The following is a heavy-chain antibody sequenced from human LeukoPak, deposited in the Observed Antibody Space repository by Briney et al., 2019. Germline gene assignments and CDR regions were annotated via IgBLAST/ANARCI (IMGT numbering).Heavy chain of an antibody. CDR2: IYDSGST. Sequence: SETLSLTCTVSGGSISSHYWNWIRQPPGKGLEWIGYIYDSGSTDYNPSLKSRVTMSVDKSKNQFSLKLTSVTAADTAMYYCAREQNYYGSVTSFDYWGQGTLVTVSS. CDR3: AREQNYYGSVTSFDY. CDR1: GGSISSHY. D-gene: IGHD3-10*01. V-gene: IGHV4-59*11. J-gene: IGHJ4*02.